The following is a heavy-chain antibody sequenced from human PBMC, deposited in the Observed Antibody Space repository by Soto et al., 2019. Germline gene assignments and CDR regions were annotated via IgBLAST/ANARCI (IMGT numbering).Heavy chain of an antibody. CDR2: IYYSGNT. V-gene: IGHV4-39*01. J-gene: IGHJ4*02. D-gene: IGHD1-26*01. CDR1: GGSISSSSYY. CDR3: ARRGRDDQPFDY. Sequence: QLQLQESGPGLVKPSETLSLTCTVSGGSISSSSYYWGWIRQPPGKGLEWIGNIYYSGNTYYNPPLKSRVTISVDTSKNQFSLKLSSVTAADTAVYYCARRGRDDQPFDYWGQGTLVTVSS.